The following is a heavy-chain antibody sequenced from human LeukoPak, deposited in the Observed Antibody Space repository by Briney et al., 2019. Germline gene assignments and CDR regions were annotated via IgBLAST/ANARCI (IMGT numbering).Heavy chain of an antibody. CDR3: ARGDSYYFDTSGPVT. CDR1: GGSFSNYF. V-gene: IGHV4-34*01. Sequence: PSETLSLTCTVYGGSFSNYFWSWIRQPPGKGLEWSGEINHSGGTNYNPSLKSRVTISLDTSKNQFSLKLASVTAADTAVYYCARGDSYYFDTSGPVTRGQGTQVTVSS. CDR2: INHSGGT. J-gene: IGHJ4*02. D-gene: IGHD3-22*01.